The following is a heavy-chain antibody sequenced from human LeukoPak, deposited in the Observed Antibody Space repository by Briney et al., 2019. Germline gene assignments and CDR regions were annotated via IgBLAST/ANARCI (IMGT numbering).Heavy chain of an antibody. J-gene: IGHJ4*02. CDR3: ASSLRYFDPYFDY. Sequence: GGSLRLSCTASGFTFGDYAMSWFRQAPGKGLEWVGFIRSIAYGGTTDYAASVKGRFTISRDDSKSIAYLQMNSLKSEDTAVYYCASSLRYFDPYFDYWGQGILVAVSS. D-gene: IGHD3-9*01. CDR2: IRSIAYGGTT. V-gene: IGHV3-49*03. CDR1: GFTFGDYA.